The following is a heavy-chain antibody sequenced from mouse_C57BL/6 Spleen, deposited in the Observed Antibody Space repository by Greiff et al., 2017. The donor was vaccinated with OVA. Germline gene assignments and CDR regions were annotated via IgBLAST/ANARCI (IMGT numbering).Heavy chain of an antibody. D-gene: IGHD6-1*01. CDR2: ISSGGDYI. V-gene: IGHV5-9-1*02. CDR3: TRDHKWDYAMDY. J-gene: IGHJ4*01. Sequence: EVMLVESGEGLVKPGGSLKLSCAASGFTFSSYAMSWVRQTPEKRLEWVAYISSGGDYIYYADTVKGRFIISRDNARNTLYLQKSNLKSEETAKNNWTRDHKWDYAMDYWGQGASVTVSS. CDR1: GFTFSSYA.